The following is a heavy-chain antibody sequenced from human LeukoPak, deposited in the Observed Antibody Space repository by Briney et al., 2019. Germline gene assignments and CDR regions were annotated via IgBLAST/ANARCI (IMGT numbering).Heavy chain of an antibody. Sequence: SVKVSCKASGGTFSSYAISWVRQAPGQGLEWMGGIIPTFGTANYAQKFQGRVTITADESTSTAYMELSSLRSEDTAVYYCARGPYDILTGYLEGAVDYWGQGTLVTVSS. V-gene: IGHV1-69*13. J-gene: IGHJ4*02. CDR1: GGTFSSYA. CDR3: ARGPYDILTGYLEGAVDY. D-gene: IGHD3-9*01. CDR2: IIPTFGTA.